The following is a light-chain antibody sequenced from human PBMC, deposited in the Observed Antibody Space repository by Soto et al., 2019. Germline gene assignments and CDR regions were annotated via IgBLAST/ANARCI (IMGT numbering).Light chain of an antibody. J-gene: IGKJ4*01. Sequence: DIQMTQSPSTLSASVGDRVTITCRASQTISIYLAWYQQKPGRAPKVLIYKTSTLESGVPSRFSGSGSGTELTLTVSSPQPDDVATYYCQHYNGYPISFGGGTKVEIK. CDR1: QTISIY. V-gene: IGKV1-5*03. CDR2: KTS. CDR3: QHYNGYPIS.